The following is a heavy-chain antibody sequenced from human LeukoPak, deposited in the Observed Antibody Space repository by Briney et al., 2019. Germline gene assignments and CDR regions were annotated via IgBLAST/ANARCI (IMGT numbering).Heavy chain of an antibody. CDR2: IYYSGST. CDR1: GGSVSSGSYY. Sequence: SETLSLTCTVSGGSVSSGSYYWNWIRQPPGKGLEWIGYIYYSGSTSYNPSLKSRVTISVDTSKNQFSLKLSSVTAADTAVYYCAREKWVAATANYFDYWGQGTLVTVSS. V-gene: IGHV4-61*01. CDR3: AREKWVAATANYFDY. D-gene: IGHD1-26*01. J-gene: IGHJ4*02.